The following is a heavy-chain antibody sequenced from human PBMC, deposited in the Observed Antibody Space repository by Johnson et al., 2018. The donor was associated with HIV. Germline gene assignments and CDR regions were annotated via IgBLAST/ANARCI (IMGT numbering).Heavy chain of an antibody. CDR3: ARDFYDSSGWIPLDAFDI. D-gene: IGHD3-22*01. V-gene: IGHV3-13*01. J-gene: IGHJ3*02. CDR1: GFTFSSYD. Sequence: MLLVESGGGVVQPGRSLRLSCAASGFTFSSYDMHWVRQATGNGLEWVSAIGTAVDTYYPGSVKGRFNISRDNSKNTLYLQINSLRAEDTAVYYCARDFYDSSGWIPLDAFDIWGQGTMVTVSS. CDR2: IGTAVDT.